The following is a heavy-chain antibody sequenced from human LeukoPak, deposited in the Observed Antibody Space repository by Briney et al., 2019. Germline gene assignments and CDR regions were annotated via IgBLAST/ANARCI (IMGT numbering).Heavy chain of an antibody. D-gene: IGHD6-6*01. CDR3: AKIREAARYYFDY. J-gene: IGHJ4*02. V-gene: IGHV3-30*02. Sequence: GGSLRLSCAASGFTFSSYGMHWVRQAPGKGLEWVAFIRYDGSNKYYADSVKGRFTISRDNSKSTLYLQMNSLRAEDTAVYYCAKIREAARYYFDYWGQGTLVTVSS. CDR2: IRYDGSNK. CDR1: GFTFSSYG.